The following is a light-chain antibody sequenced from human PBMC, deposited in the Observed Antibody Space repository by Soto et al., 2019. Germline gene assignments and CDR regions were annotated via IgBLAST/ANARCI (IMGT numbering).Light chain of an antibody. CDR3: RSYAGSNIAV. Sequence: QSALTQPPSASGSPGQSVTISCTGTSSDVGGYNFVSWYQQHPGKAPKLMIYEVSERPSGVPDRFSGSKSGNTASLTVSGLQAEDEADYYCRSYAGSNIAVFGGGTKLTVL. V-gene: IGLV2-8*01. J-gene: IGLJ2*01. CDR2: EVS. CDR1: SSDVGGYNF.